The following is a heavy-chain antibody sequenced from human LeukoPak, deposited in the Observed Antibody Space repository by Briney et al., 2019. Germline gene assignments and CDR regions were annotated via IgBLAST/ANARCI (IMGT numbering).Heavy chain of an antibody. CDR2: INHSGST. CDR3: ARGPGYYYDSSGYYRNKYFQH. CDR1: GGSFSGYY. D-gene: IGHD3-22*01. Sequence: SETLSLTCAVYGGSFSGYYWSWIRQPPGKGLEWIGEINHSGSTNYNPSLKSRVTISVDTSKNQFSLKLSSVTAADTAVYYCARGPGYYYDSSGYYRNKYFQHWGQGTLVTVSS. V-gene: IGHV4-34*01. J-gene: IGHJ1*01.